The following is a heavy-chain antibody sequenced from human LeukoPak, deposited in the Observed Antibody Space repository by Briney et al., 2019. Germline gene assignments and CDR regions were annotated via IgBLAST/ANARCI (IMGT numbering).Heavy chain of an antibody. V-gene: IGHV4-59*01. CDR3: AKTTVTTFYAFDI. D-gene: IGHD4-17*01. CDR1: GGSISNYY. Sequence: KPSETLSLTCTVSGGSISNYYWSWIRQPPGKGLEWIGYIYYSGSTNYNPSLKSRVTMSVDMSKNQLSLKLTSVTAADTAVYYCAKTTVTTFYAFDIWGQGTVVTVSS. J-gene: IGHJ3*02. CDR2: IYYSGST.